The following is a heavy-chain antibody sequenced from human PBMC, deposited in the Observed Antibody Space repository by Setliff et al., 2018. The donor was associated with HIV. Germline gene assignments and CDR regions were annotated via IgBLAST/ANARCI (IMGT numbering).Heavy chain of an antibody. CDR1: GDSIISGNFF. V-gene: IGHV4-31*01. Sequence: SETLSLTCNVSGDSIISGNFFWSWIRQSPGKGLEWIGYIYFSGSATHNPSLTSPVTISVDPSKNEFYLTLSSVTAADTAVYYCARGRVFCDGDSCYHFDYWGQGILVTVSS. CDR2: IYFSGSA. D-gene: IGHD2-21*02. CDR3: ARGRVFCDGDSCYHFDY. J-gene: IGHJ4*02.